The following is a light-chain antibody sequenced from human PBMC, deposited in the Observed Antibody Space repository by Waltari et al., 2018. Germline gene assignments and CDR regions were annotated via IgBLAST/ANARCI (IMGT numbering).Light chain of an antibody. V-gene: IGKV1-13*02. J-gene: IGKJ5*01. Sequence: AIQLTQSPSSLSASVGDRVTTACRASQDINSDLAWYQQKPGKAPKLLIYYASSLQSGVPSRFSGSGSGTDFTLTISSLQPEDFATYHCQHFKTYPITFGQGTRLEIK. CDR2: YAS. CDR3: QHFKTYPIT. CDR1: QDINSD.